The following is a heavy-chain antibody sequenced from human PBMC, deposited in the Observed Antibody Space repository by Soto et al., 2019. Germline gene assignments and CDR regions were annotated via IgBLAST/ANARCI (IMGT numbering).Heavy chain of an antibody. Sequence: EVQLVESGGGLVQPGGSLKLSCAASGFTFSASAMHWLRQTSGKGLEWVGRIRSKANNYATEYAASVKGRFTISRDDSKNTAYLQMNSLKTEDTAVYYCTRHTVDYWGQGTLVTVS. V-gene: IGHV3-73*01. J-gene: IGHJ4*02. CDR1: GFTFSASA. CDR2: IRSKANNYAT. CDR3: TRHTVDY.